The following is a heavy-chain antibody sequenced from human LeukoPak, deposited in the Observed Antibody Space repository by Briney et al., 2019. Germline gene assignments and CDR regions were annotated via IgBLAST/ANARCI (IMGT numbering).Heavy chain of an antibody. CDR2: IDYSGST. V-gene: IGHV4-31*03. D-gene: IGHD3-22*01. Sequence: MTSETLSLTCTVSGGSISSGGYGWSWLRQHPGKGLEWIGYIDYSGSTYYNPSLKSRVTISVDTSKNQFSLKLSSVTAADTAVYYCASSVNYYDSSGITEFDYWGQGTLVTVSS. CDR3: ASSVNYYDSSGITEFDY. J-gene: IGHJ4*02. CDR1: GGSISSGGYG.